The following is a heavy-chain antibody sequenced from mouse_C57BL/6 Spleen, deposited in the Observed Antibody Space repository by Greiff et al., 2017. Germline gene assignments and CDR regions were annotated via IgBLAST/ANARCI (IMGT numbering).Heavy chain of an antibody. CDR1: GYSITSGYY. CDR3: ARYYAMDY. J-gene: IGHJ4*01. CDR2: ISYDGSN. Sequence: EVQLKESGPGLVKPSQSLSLTCSVTGYSITSGYYWNWIRQFPGNKLEWMGYISYDGSNNYNPSLKNRISITRDTSKNQFFLKLNSVTTEDTATYYCARYYAMDYWGQGTSVTVSS. V-gene: IGHV3-6*01.